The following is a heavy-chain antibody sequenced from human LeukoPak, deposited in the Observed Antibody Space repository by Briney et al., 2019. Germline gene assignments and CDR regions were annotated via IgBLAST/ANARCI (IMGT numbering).Heavy chain of an antibody. CDR1: GFTVSSNY. CDR3: ARAITIFGVAFDY. J-gene: IGHJ4*02. CDR2: IHSGGRT. Sequence: PGGSLRLSCAASGFTVSSNYINWVRQAPGKGLEWVSVIHSGGRTFYADSVKGRFTISRDNSKNTLYLQTNSLRAEDTAVYYCARAITIFGVAFDYWGQGTLVTVSS. D-gene: IGHD3-3*01. V-gene: IGHV3-53*01.